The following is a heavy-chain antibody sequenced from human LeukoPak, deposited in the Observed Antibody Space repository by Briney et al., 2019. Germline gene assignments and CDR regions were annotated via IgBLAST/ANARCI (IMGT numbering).Heavy chain of an antibody. J-gene: IGHJ4*02. Sequence: ASVNVSCKASGYTFTSYYMHWVRQAPGQGLEWMGIINPSGGSTSYAQKFQGRVTMTRDTSTSTVYMELSSLRSEDTAVYYCATPHPYCSGGSCYSLLDYWGQGTLVTVSS. CDR2: INPSGGST. V-gene: IGHV1-46*01. D-gene: IGHD2-15*01. CDR1: GYTFTSYY. CDR3: ATPHPYCSGGSCYSLLDY.